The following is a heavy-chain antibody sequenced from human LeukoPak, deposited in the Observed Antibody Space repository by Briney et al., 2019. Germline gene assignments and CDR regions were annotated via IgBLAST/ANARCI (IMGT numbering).Heavy chain of an antibody. J-gene: IGHJ4*02. Sequence: GGSLRLSRVASRCTLSNYAMTWVRPAPAKGLEGVSVICYGIGEPKYYPHSVKGQFSISRDNSKNKLDLQMNSLGAKDTPVNFCGRDTRGITVITFDCWGQGTLVSVSS. V-gene: IGHV3-23*01. CDR1: RCTLSNYA. CDR3: GRDTRGITVITFDC. CDR2: ICYGIGEPK. D-gene: IGHD4-11*01.